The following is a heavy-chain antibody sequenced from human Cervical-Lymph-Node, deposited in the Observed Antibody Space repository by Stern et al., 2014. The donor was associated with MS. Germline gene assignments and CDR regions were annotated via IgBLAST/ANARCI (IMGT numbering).Heavy chain of an antibody. CDR3: ASPGIAVAGRYYYYGMDV. V-gene: IGHV1-69*01. Sequence: QVQLVQSGAEVKKPGSSVKVSCKASGGTFSSYAISWVRQAPGQGLEWMGGIIPIFGTANYAQKFQGRVTITADESTSTAYMELSSLRSEDTAVYYCASPGIAVAGRYYYYGMDVWGQGTTVTVSS. CDR2: IIPIFGTA. CDR1: GGTFSSYA. J-gene: IGHJ6*02. D-gene: IGHD6-19*01.